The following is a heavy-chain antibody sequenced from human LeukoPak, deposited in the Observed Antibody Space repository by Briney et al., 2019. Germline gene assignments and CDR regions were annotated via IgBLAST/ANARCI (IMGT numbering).Heavy chain of an antibody. J-gene: IGHJ6*03. D-gene: IGHD3-22*01. CDR1: GITGYS. CDR3: TRGSIAYYYMDV. Sequence: GGSLRLSCAASGITGYSMHWVRQAPGKGLEWVCSISSSSNYIYCADSVKGRFTISRDNAKNSLFLQVSSLRAEDTAVYYCTRGSIAYYYMDVWGKGTTVTISS. CDR2: ISSSSNYI. V-gene: IGHV3-21*01.